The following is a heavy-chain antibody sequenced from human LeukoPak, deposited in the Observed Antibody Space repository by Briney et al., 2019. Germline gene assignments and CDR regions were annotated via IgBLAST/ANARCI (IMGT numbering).Heavy chain of an antibody. Sequence: ASVKVSCKASGGTFSSYAISWVRQAPGQGLEWMGGIIPIFGTANYAQKFQGRVTITADEYTSTAYMELSSLRSEDTAVYYCARDRRYYDSSGAFDIWGQGTMVTVSS. D-gene: IGHD3-22*01. CDR1: GGTFSSYA. V-gene: IGHV1-69*13. J-gene: IGHJ3*02. CDR3: ARDRRYYDSSGAFDI. CDR2: IIPIFGTA.